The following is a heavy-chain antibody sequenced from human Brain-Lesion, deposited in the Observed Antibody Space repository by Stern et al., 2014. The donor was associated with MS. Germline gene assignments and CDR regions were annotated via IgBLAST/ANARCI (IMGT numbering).Heavy chain of an antibody. Sequence: EVQLVESGGGLVQPGGSLRLSCAASGFSFSTYAMSWVRQTPGKGLQWVSGISGRGVPTYYADSVKGRFTISRDNSKNTLYLQMDSLRADDTAVYYCAKWPHHIAVAGTRYFQHWGQGTLVTVSS. CDR1: GFSFSTYA. D-gene: IGHD6-19*01. V-gene: IGHV3-23*04. CDR3: AKWPHHIAVAGTRYFQH. CDR2: ISGRGVPT. J-gene: IGHJ1*01.